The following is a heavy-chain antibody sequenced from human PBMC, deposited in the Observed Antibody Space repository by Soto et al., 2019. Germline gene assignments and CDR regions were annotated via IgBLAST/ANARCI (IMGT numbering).Heavy chain of an antibody. CDR2: ISGSGGST. CDR3: AKDPLRGYYYGMDV. V-gene: IGHV3-23*01. CDR1: GFTFSTYA. J-gene: IGHJ6*02. Sequence: GGSLRLSCAASGFTFSTYAMSWVRQAPGKGLEWVSAISGSGGSTYYADSVKGRFTISRDNSKNTLYLQMNSLRAEDTAVYYCAKDPLRGYYYGMDVWGQGTTVTVSS.